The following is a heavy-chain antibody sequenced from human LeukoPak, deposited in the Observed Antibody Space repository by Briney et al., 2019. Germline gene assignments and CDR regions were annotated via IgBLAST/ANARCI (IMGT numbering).Heavy chain of an antibody. CDR2: ISSSSSTM. J-gene: IGHJ3*01. Sequence: GGSLRLSCAASGFTFSDYSMNWVRQAPGKGLEWVSYISSSSSTMYYADSVKGRFTISRDSAKNSLYLQMNSLRAEDTAVYYCARGATVTTTSAFDFWSQGTMVTVSS. CDR3: ARGATVTTTSAFDF. V-gene: IGHV3-48*01. D-gene: IGHD4-17*01. CDR1: GFTFSDYS.